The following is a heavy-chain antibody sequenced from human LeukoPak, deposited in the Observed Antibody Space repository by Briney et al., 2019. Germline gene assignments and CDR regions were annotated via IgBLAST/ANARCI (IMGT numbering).Heavy chain of an antibody. CDR1: GGSISSYY. CDR3: ARTPIYYFDNSGYYN. CDR2: IYTSGST. V-gene: IGHV4-4*07. Sequence: SGTLSLTCAVSGGSISSYYWSWIRQPAGKGLEWIGRIYTSGSTNYNPSLKSRVTMSVDTSKNQFSLKLSSVTAADTAVYYCARTPIYYFDNSGYYNWGQGTLVTVSS. J-gene: IGHJ4*02. D-gene: IGHD3-22*01.